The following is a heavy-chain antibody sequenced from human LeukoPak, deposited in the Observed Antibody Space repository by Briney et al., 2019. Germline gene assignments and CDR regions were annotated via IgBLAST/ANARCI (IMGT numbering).Heavy chain of an antibody. V-gene: IGHV4-59*01. CDR1: GVSISSYC. CDR3: AREGSSRSVQH. D-gene: IGHD6-13*01. Sequence: SETLSLTCAVSGVSISSYCWSWNRQPPGKGLEWIGCIYNSGSTNYNPSLKSRVTISVDTSKNQFSLKLSSVTAADTAVYYCAREGSSRSVQHWGQGTLVTVSS. J-gene: IGHJ1*01. CDR2: IYNSGST.